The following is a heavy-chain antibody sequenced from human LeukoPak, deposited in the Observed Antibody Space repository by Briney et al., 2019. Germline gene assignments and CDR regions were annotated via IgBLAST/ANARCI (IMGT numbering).Heavy chain of an antibody. V-gene: IGHV1-58*01. Sequence: GTSVKVSCKASGFTFTSSAVQWVRHARVQRLEWIGWIVVGSGNTNYAQKFQERVTITRDMSTSTAYMELSSLRSEDTAVYYCAADVGSVVTAMRHWGQGTLVTVSS. D-gene: IGHD2-21*02. J-gene: IGHJ1*01. CDR1: GFTFTSSA. CDR3: AADVGSVVTAMRH. CDR2: IVVGSGNT.